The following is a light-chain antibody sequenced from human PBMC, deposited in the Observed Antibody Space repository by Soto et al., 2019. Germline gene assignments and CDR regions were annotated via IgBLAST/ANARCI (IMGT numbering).Light chain of an antibody. Sequence: DIQMTQSPSTLSASVGDRVTITWGASQSISSWLAWYQQKQGKAPKLLIYDASSLESGVPSRFSGSGYGTEFNPTITSLQTDDFAVYYCQQTYSSPRTFGQGTKVDIK. CDR2: DAS. CDR1: QSISSW. CDR3: QQTYSSPRT. J-gene: IGKJ1*01. V-gene: IGKV1-5*01.